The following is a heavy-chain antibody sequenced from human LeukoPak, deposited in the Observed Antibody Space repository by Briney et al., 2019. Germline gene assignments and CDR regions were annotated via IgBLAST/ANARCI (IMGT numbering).Heavy chain of an antibody. CDR1: GFTVSSNY. CDR2: SYSGGST. V-gene: IGHV3-53*01. D-gene: IGHD3-22*01. Sequence: GGSLRLSCAASGFTVSSNYMSWVRQAPGKGLEWVSVSYSGGSTYYADSVKGRFTISRDNSKNTLYLQMNSLRAEDTAVYYCARGHDSSGYYYDWFDPWGQGTLVTVSS. CDR3: ARGHDSSGYYYDWFDP. J-gene: IGHJ5*02.